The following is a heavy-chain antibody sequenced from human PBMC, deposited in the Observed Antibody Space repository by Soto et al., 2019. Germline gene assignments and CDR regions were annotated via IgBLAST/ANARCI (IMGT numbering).Heavy chain of an antibody. CDR1: GFTFSSYS. CDR3: ARDSVDTAYDYYDSSGYYRPSYYYGMDV. J-gene: IGHJ6*02. Sequence: PGGSLRLSCAASGFTFSSYSMNWVRQAPGKGLEWVSSISSSSSYIYYADSVKGRFTISRDNAKNSLYLQMNSLRAEDTAVYYCARDSVDTAYDYYDSSGYYRPSYYYGMDVWGQGTTVTVYS. D-gene: IGHD3-22*01. V-gene: IGHV3-21*01. CDR2: ISSSSSYI.